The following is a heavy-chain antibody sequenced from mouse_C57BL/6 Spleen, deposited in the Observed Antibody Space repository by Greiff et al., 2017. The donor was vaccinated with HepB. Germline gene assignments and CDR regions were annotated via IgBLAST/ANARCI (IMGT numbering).Heavy chain of an antibody. CDR3: ARGGYDRNYFDY. Sequence: EVKLVESGGGLVKPGGSLKLSCAASGFTFSDYGMHWVRQAPEKGLEWVAYISSGSSTIYYADTVKGRFTISRDNAKNTLFLQMTSLRSEDTAMYYCARGGYDRNYFDYWGQGTTLTVSS. D-gene: IGHD2-2*01. J-gene: IGHJ2*01. CDR1: GFTFSDYG. CDR2: ISSGSSTI. V-gene: IGHV5-17*01.